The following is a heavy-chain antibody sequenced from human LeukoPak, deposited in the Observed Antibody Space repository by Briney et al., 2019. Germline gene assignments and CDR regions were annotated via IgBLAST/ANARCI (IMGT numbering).Heavy chain of an antibody. CDR1: GVSISSYD. Sequence: PSETLSLTCTASGVSISSYDWSWIRQPAGKGLEYIARIYSSGGTNYNAAFKSRVTMSVATSKNQFSLKLSSVTAADTAVYYCARDGCSSTSCYRHYYYGMDVWGQGTTVTVSS. CDR3: ARDGCSSTSCYRHYYYGMDV. J-gene: IGHJ6*02. CDR2: IYSSGGT. D-gene: IGHD2-2*01. V-gene: IGHV4-4*07.